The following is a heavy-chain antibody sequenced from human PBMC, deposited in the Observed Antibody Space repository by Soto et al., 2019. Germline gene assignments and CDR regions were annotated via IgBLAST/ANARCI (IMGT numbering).Heavy chain of an antibody. Sequence: QLQLQESGSGLVKPSQTLSLTCAVSGGSISSGGYSWSWIRQPPGKGLEWNGYIYHSGSTYYNPSLKSRVTISVDRSKNQFSLKLSSVTAADTAVYYCARAPAVGFPSTFFDYWGQGTLVTVSS. CDR1: GGSISSGGYS. CDR2: IYHSGST. J-gene: IGHJ4*02. V-gene: IGHV4-30-2*01. CDR3: ARAPAVGFPSTFFDY. D-gene: IGHD2-15*01.